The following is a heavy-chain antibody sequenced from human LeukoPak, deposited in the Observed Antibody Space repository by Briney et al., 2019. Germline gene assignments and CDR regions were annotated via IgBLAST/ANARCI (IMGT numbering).Heavy chain of an antibody. J-gene: IGHJ6*03. V-gene: IGHV4-61*02. Sequence: SETLSLTCTVSGGSISSGSYYWIWIRQPAGKGLEWIGRIYTRGTTTYNPSLKSRVTISVDTSKNQFSLKLSSVTAADTAVYYCAREMSYYDSSGPYYYYYYYMDVWGKGTTVTISS. CDR3: AREMSYYDSSGPYYYYYYYMDV. CDR1: GGSISSGSYY. CDR2: IYTRGTT. D-gene: IGHD3-22*01.